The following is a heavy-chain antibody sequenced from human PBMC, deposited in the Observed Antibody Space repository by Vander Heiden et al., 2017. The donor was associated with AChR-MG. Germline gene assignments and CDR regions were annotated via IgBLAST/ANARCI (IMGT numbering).Heavy chain of an antibody. J-gene: IGHJ4*02. Sequence: QLQLQESAPGLVKPSEPLSLTCPVSGCSISIRRYSWGWIRQPPGKGLEWIGSIYYSGSTYYNPSLKSRVTISVDTSKNQFSLKLSSVTAADTAVYYCARRGSSWLYYFDYWGQGTLVTVSS. V-gene: IGHV4-39*01. D-gene: IGHD6-13*01. CDR2: IYYSGST. CDR3: ARRGSSWLYYFDY. CDR1: GCSISIRRYS.